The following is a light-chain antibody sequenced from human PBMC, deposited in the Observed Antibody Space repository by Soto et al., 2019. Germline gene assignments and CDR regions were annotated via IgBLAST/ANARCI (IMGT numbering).Light chain of an antibody. CDR2: LNSDGSP. CDR3: QTWGTAIHDVV. CDR1: SGHNNYA. Sequence: QLVLTQSPSASASLGASVKLTCTLSSGHNNYAIAWHQQQPEKGPRYLMKLNSDGSPNQGDWSPDRFSGSSSETERHLPISSLQSEDEADYYCQTWGTAIHDVVFGGGTKLTVL. J-gene: IGLJ2*01. V-gene: IGLV4-69*01.